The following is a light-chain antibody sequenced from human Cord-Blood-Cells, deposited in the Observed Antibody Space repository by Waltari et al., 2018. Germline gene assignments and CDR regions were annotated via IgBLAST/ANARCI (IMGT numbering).Light chain of an antibody. CDR1: NIGSKS. CDR2: YDS. Sequence: SYVLPQPPSVSVAPGKTARITCGGNNIGSKSVHWYQQKPGQAPVLVIYYDSDRPSGIPERFPGSNSGNTATLTISRVEAGDEADYYCQVWDSSSDHVVFGGGTKLTVL. V-gene: IGLV3-21*04. J-gene: IGLJ2*01. CDR3: QVWDSSSDHVV.